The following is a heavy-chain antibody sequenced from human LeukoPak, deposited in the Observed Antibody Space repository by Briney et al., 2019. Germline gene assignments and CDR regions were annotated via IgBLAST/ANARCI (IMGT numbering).Heavy chain of an antibody. CDR1: GYSFTGYY. D-gene: IGHD3-22*01. J-gene: IGHJ3*02. Sequence: ASVKVSCKASGYSFTGYYMHWVRQAPGQGLEWMAWINPNSGDTNFAQKFQGRVTMTTDTSTTTAYMELRSLRSDDTAVYYCARDGHRRYYYDSSGREHAFDIWGQGTMVTVSS. V-gene: IGHV1-2*02. CDR3: ARDGHRRYYYDSSGREHAFDI. CDR2: INPNSGDT.